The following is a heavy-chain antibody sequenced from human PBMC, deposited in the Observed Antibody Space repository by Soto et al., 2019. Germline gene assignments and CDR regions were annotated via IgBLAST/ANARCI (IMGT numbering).Heavy chain of an antibody. CDR1: GGSISSGGYY. Sequence: PSETLSLTCTVSGGSISSGGYYWSWIRQHPGKGLEWIGYIYYSGSTHYNPSLKSRVTLSVDTSKNQFSLKLTSLTAADTAVYYCARGYNSGWSDWFDPWGQGILVTVSS. V-gene: IGHV4-61*08. CDR2: IYYSGST. CDR3: ARGYNSGWSDWFDP. J-gene: IGHJ5*02. D-gene: IGHD6-19*01.